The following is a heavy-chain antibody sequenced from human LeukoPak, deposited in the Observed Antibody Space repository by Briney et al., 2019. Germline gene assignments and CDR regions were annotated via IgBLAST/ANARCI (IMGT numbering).Heavy chain of an antibody. D-gene: IGHD3-10*01. CDR3: ARVLTLYYGSGDHFDY. Sequence: ASVKVSCTASGYTFTSYGISWVRQAPGQGLEWMGWISAYNGNTNYAQKLQGRVTMTTDTSTSTAYMELRSLRSDDTAVYYCARVLTLYYGSGDHFDYWGQGTLVTVSS. CDR1: GYTFTSYG. V-gene: IGHV1-18*01. J-gene: IGHJ4*02. CDR2: ISAYNGNT.